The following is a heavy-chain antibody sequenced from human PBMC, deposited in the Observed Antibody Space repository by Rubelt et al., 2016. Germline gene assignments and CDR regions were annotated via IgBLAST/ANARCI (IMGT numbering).Heavy chain of an antibody. V-gene: IGHV4-34*01. CDR3: ARIIVATILIDY. Sequence: QVQLQQWGAGLLKPSETLSLTCAVYGGSFSGYYWSWIRQPPGKGLEWIGEINHSGSTNYNPSLKCLVTISVDTSKNQFSLKLSSVTAADTAVYYWARIIVATILIDYWGQRTLVTVYS. CDR2: INHSGST. CDR1: GGSFSGYY. J-gene: IGHJ4*02. D-gene: IGHD5-12*01.